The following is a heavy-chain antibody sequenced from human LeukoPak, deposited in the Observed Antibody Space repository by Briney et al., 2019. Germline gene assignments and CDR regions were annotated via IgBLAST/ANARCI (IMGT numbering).Heavy chain of an antibody. J-gene: IGHJ6*03. CDR3: ASRTGTTRYHYYMDV. V-gene: IGHV3-48*04. Sequence: GGSLRLSCAASDFTFSRHSMNWVRQAPGKGLEWVSYISSSGRTIYYADSVRGRFTISRDNVKNSVDLQMDSLRAEDTAIYYCASRTGTTRYHYYMDVWGKGTTVTVSS. D-gene: IGHD1-7*01. CDR2: ISSSGRTI. CDR1: DFTFSRHS.